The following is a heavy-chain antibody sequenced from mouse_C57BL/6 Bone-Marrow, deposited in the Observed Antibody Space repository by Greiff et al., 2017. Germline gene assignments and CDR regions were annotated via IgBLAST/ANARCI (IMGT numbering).Heavy chain of an antibody. D-gene: IGHD3-3*01. V-gene: IGHV2-2*01. J-gene: IGHJ2*01. CDR3: ARGDEVDY. CDR2: IWSGGST. CDR1: GFSLTSYG. Sequence: VQLVESGPGLVQPSQSLSITCTVSGFSLTSYGVHWVRQSPGKGLEWLGGIWSGGSTYYNAALISRLSISKYNSKSQVFFKMHSLQADYTAIYYCARGDEVDYWGQGTTLTVSS.